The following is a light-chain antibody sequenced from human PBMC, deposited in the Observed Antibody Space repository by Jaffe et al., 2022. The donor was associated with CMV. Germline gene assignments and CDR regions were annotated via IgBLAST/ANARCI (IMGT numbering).Light chain of an antibody. CDR3: QVWDRSTDGV. V-gene: IGLV3-21*04. J-gene: IGLJ3*02. CDR2: HDS. Sequence: SYVLTQPPSVSVAPGKTARISCGGNNIEAKSVHWYQQRPGQAPVLVISHDSHRPSGIPERFSGSNSGDTATLTISGVEAGDDADYYCQVWDRSTDGVFGGGTKLTVL. CDR1: NIEAKS.